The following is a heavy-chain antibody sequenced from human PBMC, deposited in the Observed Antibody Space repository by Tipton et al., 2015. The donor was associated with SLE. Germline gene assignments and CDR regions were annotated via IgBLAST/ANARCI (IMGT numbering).Heavy chain of an antibody. J-gene: IGHJ3*02. D-gene: IGHD5-12*01. CDR1: GGSFSGYY. V-gene: IGHV4-34*01. CDR2: INHSGST. Sequence: GLVKPSETLSLTCAVYGGSFSGYYWSWIRQPPGKGLEWIGEINHSGSTNYNPSLKSRATISVDTSKNQFSLKLSSVTAADTAVYYCARGHERHYDSPNFDIWGQGTMVTVSS. CDR3: ARGHERHYDSPNFDI.